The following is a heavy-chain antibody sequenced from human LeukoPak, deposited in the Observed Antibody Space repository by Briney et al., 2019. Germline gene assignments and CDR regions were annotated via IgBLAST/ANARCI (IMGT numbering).Heavy chain of an antibody. Sequence: SETLSLTCTVSGGSISTYHWSWIRQPPGKGLEWIGEISQSGSTNYNPSLKSRVTISVDKSKNQFSLKLTSVTAADTAVYYCASRWVLTGEPYWGQGTLVTVSS. J-gene: IGHJ4*02. D-gene: IGHD7-27*01. CDR2: ISQSGST. V-gene: IGHV4-59*12. CDR3: ASRWVLTGEPY. CDR1: GGSISTYH.